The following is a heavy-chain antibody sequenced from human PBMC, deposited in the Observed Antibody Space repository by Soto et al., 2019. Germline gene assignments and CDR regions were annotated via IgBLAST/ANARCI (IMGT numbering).Heavy chain of an antibody. D-gene: IGHD2-15*01. J-gene: IGHJ4*02. CDR3: ANAGCSGGSCYFDY. Sequence: GGSLRLSCAASGFTFSSYAMSWVRQAPGKGLEWVSAISGSGGSTYYADSVKGRFTISRDNSKNTLYLQMNSLRAEDTAVYYSANAGCSGGSCYFDYWGRGTLVTVSS. CDR1: GFTFSSYA. CDR2: ISGSGGST. V-gene: IGHV3-23*01.